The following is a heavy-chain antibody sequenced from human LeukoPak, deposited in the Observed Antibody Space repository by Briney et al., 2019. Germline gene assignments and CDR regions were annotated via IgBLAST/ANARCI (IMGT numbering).Heavy chain of an antibody. J-gene: IGHJ6*02. CDR3: ARDGPGYYGDSPATYYYYGMDV. D-gene: IGHD4-17*01. CDR1: GFTFSSYA. CDR2: ISYDGSNK. Sequence: GRSLRLSCAASGFTFSSYAMHWVRQAPGKGLEWVAVISYDGSNKYYADSVKGRFTISRDNSKNTLYLQMNSLRAEDTAVYYCARDGPGYYGDSPATYYYYGMDVWGQGTTVTVSS. V-gene: IGHV3-30-3*01.